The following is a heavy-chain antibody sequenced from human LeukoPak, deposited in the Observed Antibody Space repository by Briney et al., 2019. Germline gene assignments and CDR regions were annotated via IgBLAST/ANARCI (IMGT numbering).Heavy chain of an antibody. V-gene: IGHV1-2*02. D-gene: IGHD3-22*01. CDR3: AREDYYDSSGYFDY. J-gene: IGHJ4*02. CDR2: INPNSGGT. Sequence: ASVKVSCKASGYTFTGYYMHWVRQAPGQGLEWMGWINPNSGGTNYAQKFQGRVTMTRDTSISTAYMELSRLRSDDTAVYYCAREDYYDSSGYFDYWGQGTLVTVSS. CDR1: GYTFTGYY.